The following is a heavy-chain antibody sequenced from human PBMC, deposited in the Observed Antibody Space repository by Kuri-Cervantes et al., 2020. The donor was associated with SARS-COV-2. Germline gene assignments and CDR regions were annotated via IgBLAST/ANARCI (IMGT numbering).Heavy chain of an antibody. J-gene: IGHJ4*02. CDR1: GFTFDDYA. V-gene: IGHV3-9*01. Sequence: GGSLRLSCAASGFTFDDYAMHWVRQAPGKGLEWVSGISWNSGSIGYADSVKGRFTISRDNSKNTLYLQMNSLRAEDTAVHYCAKDRAPRSSDYFDYWGQGTLVTVSS. D-gene: IGHD6-25*01. CDR3: AKDRAPRSSDYFDY. CDR2: ISWNSGSI.